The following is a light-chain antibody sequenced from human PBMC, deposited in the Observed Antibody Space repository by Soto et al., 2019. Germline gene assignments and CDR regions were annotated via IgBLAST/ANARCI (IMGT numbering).Light chain of an antibody. CDR2: ANN. J-gene: IGLJ2*01. CDR3: SSYAGSVL. CDR1: SSNIGSNF. Sequence: QSVLTQPPSTSGTPGQRVSISCSGSSSNIGSNFVYWYQHLPGTAPKVLIYANNERPSGVPDRFSGSKSGTSASLAISGLRSEDEADYYCSSYAGSVLFGGGTKLTVL. V-gene: IGLV1-47*02.